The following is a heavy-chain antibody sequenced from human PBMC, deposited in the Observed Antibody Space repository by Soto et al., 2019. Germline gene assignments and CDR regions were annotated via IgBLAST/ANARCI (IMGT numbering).Heavy chain of an antibody. D-gene: IGHD5-12*01. CDR3: ARENRGYDRFLDGYNGFDP. V-gene: IGHV4-59*01. CDR1: GGSISSYY. Sequence: PSETLSLTCTVSGGSISSYYWSWIRQPPGKGLEWIGYIYYSGSTNYNPSLKSRVTISVDTSKNQFSLKLSSVTAADTAVYYCARENRGYDRFLDGYNGFDPWGQGPLVTAS. CDR2: IYYSGST. J-gene: IGHJ5*02.